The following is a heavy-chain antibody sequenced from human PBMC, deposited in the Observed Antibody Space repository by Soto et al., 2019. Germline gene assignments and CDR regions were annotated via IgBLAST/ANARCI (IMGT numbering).Heavy chain of an antibody. D-gene: IGHD1-26*01. V-gene: IGHV3-30*18. J-gene: IGHJ4*02. CDR2: ISYDGSNK. CDR1: GFTFSSYG. CDR3: AKVDEWELPDYLDC. Sequence: QVQLVESGGGVVQPGRSLRLSCAASGFTFSSYGMHWVRQAPGKGLEWVAVISYDGSNKYYADSVKGRFTISRDNSRNTLYLQMNSLRAEDTAVYYCAKVDEWELPDYLDCLGQGTLVTVSS.